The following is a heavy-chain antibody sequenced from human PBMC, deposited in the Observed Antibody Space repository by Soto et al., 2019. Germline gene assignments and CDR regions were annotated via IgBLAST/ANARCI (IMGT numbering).Heavy chain of an antibody. Sequence: GGFLRLSCAASGFTFSSYAMSWVRQAPGKGLEWVSTISTSGGSTYYADSVKGRFTISRDNSKNTLYLQMNSLRAEDTAVYYCAKDGLGAYSYGSYYFDYWGQGTLVTVSS. CDR3: AKDGLGAYSYGSYYFDY. J-gene: IGHJ4*01. CDR1: GFTFSSYA. D-gene: IGHD5-18*01. CDR2: ISTSGGST. V-gene: IGHV3-23*01.